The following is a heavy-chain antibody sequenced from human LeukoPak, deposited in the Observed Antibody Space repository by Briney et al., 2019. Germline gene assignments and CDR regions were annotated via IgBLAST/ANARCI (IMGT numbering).Heavy chain of an antibody. D-gene: IGHD6-19*01. CDR2: IYYSGST. J-gene: IGHJ4*02. V-gene: IGHV4-59*01. CDR3: ARDKGSGWGPFDY. CDR1: GGSISSYY. Sequence: SETLSLTCTVSGGSISSYYWSWIRQPPGKGLEWIGYIYYSGSTNYNPSLKNRVTISVDTSKNQFSLKLSSVTAADTAVYYCARDKGSGWGPFDYWGQGTLVTVSS.